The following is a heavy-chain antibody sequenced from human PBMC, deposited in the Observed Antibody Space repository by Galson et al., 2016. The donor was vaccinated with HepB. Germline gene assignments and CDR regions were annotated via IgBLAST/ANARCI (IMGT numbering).Heavy chain of an antibody. D-gene: IGHD2-2*01. V-gene: IGHV3-30*18. CDR2: VSYDGTNR. J-gene: IGHJ4*02. CDR1: GFTFRSYP. Sequence: SLRLSCAVSGFTFRSYPMSWVRQAPGKGPEWVAVVSYDGTNRDYADSVKGRFTISRDDSKNTLSLQMSNLRPEDTAVYYCMKDAMIYAPLKLFEYWGQGALVTVSS. CDR3: MKDAMIYAPLKLFEY.